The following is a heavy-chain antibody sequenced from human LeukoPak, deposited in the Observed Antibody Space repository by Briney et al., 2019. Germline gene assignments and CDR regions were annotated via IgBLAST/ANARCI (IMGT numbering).Heavy chain of an antibody. Sequence: SETLSLTCTVSGGSISSYYWSWIRQPPGKGLEWIGEINHSGSTNYNPSLKSRVTISVDTSKNQFSLKLSSVTAADTAVYYCARGWGMGYYFDYWGQGTLVTVSS. CDR2: INHSGST. CDR1: GGSISSYY. V-gene: IGHV4-34*01. CDR3: ARGWGMGYYFDY. D-gene: IGHD7-27*01. J-gene: IGHJ4*02.